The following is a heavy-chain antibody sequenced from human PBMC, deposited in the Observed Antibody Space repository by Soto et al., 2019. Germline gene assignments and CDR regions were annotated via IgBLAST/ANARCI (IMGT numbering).Heavy chain of an antibody. D-gene: IGHD1-26*01. CDR2: INTNTGNP. J-gene: IGHJ4*02. CDR3: ARDSGELLQYYYFDY. CDR1: GYTFTSYA. Sequence: ASVKVSCKASGYTFTSYAMNWVRQAPGQGLEWMGWINTNTGNPTYAQGFTGRFVFSLDTSVSTAYLQICSLKAEDTAVYYYARDSGELLQYYYFDYWGQGTLVTVSS. V-gene: IGHV7-4-1*01.